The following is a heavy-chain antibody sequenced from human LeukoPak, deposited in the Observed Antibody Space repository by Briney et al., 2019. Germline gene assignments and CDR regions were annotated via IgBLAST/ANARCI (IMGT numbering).Heavy chain of an antibody. J-gene: IGHJ4*02. Sequence: PSETLSLTCAVYGGSFRGYYWSWIRQPPGKGLEWIGEINHSGSTNYNPSLKSRVTISVDTSKNQFSLKLSSVTAADTAVYYCARGPRGYSYGYVGYWGQGTLVTVSS. CDR1: GGSFRGYY. CDR2: INHSGST. CDR3: ARGPRGYSYGYVGY. V-gene: IGHV4-34*01. D-gene: IGHD5-18*01.